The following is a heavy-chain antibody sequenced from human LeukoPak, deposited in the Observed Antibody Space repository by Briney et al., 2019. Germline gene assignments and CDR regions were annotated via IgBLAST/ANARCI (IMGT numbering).Heavy chain of an antibody. D-gene: IGHD4-23*01. J-gene: IGHJ3*02. CDR3: ARDKYGGNSNAFDI. Sequence: GGSLRPSCAAFGFTFSDYYMSWIRQAPGKGLEWVSHISTGSTYTNYADSVKGRFTISRDNAKNSLYLQMNSLRAEDTAVYYCARDKYGGNSNAFDIRGQGTLVTVSS. CDR2: ISTGSTYT. V-gene: IGHV3-11*06. CDR1: GFTFSDYY.